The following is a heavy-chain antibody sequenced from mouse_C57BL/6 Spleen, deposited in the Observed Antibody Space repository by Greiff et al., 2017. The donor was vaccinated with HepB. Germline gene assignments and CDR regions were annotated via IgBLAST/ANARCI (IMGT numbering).Heavy chain of an antibody. D-gene: IGHD1-1*01. V-gene: IGHV14-4*01. CDR1: GFNIKDDY. CDR2: IDTENGDT. CDR3: TTLVLLLPDY. J-gene: IGHJ2*01. Sequence: VQLQQSGAELVRPGASVKLSCTASGFNIKDDYMHWVKQRPEQGLEWIGWIDTENGDTEYASKFQGKATITADTSSNTSSLQLSSLTSEDTAVYYCTTLVLLLPDYWGQGTTLTVSS.